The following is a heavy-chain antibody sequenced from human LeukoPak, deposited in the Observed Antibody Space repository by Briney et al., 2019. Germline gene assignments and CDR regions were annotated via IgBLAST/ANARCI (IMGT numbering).Heavy chain of an antibody. CDR2: TYYRSKWFN. CDR1: GDSVSSNSAA. CDR3: TRFNSNTKWLDP. J-gene: IGHJ5*02. Sequence: SQTLSLTCAISGDSVSSNSAAWNWIRQSPSRGLEWLGRTYYRSKWFNDYAVSVQSRITINPDTSKNQFSLQLNSVTAEDTAVYYCTRFNSNTKWLDPWGQGTLVTVSS. D-gene: IGHD3-3*01. V-gene: IGHV6-1*01.